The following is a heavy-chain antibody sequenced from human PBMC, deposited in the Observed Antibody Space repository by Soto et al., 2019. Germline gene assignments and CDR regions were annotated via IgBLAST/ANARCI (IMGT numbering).Heavy chain of an antibody. CDR3: ARGSPGITMVRGVILKWPFDY. V-gene: IGHV4-34*01. CDR1: GGSFSGYY. CDR2: INHSGST. D-gene: IGHD3-10*01. Sequence: QVQLQQWGAGLLKPSETLSLTCAVYGGSFSGYYWSWIRQPPGKGLEWIGEINHSGSTNYNPSLKRRVTISVDTAKNQFSRKLSSVTAADTAVYYCARGSPGITMVRGVILKWPFDYWGQGTLVTVSS. J-gene: IGHJ4*02.